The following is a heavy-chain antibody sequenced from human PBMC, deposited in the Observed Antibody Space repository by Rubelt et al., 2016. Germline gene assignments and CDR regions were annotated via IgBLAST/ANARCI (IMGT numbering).Heavy chain of an antibody. Sequence: QVQLVQSGAEVKKPGSSVKVSCKASGGTFSSYAISWVRQAPGQGLEWMGGISAYNGNTNYAQKLQGRVTMTTDTSTSTAYMELRSLRSDDTAVYYCARVMITFGGVIEVGWFDPWGQGTLVTVSS. CDR2: ISAYNGNT. D-gene: IGHD3-16*02. CDR1: GGTFSSYA. CDR3: ARVMITFGGVIEVGWFDP. V-gene: IGHV1-18*01. J-gene: IGHJ5*02.